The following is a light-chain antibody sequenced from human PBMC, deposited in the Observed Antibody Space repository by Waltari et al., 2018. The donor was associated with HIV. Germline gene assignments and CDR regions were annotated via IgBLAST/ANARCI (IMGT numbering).Light chain of an antibody. V-gene: IGLV2-23*02. Sequence: QSALTQPASVSGSPGQSITISCTGTNSYNHFSWSHHHPGKAPNPLLYDVSERPSGVSNRCSGSKSGNTASLTISGLQAEDEADYYCCSYAGSSTLVFGGGTKLTVL. CDR1: NSYNH. CDR3: CSYAGSSTLV. J-gene: IGLJ2*01. CDR2: DVS.